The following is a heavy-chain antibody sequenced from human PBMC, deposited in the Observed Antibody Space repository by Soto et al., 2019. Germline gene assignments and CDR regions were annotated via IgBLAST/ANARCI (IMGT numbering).Heavy chain of an antibody. J-gene: IGHJ4*02. V-gene: IGHV3-23*01. D-gene: IGHD6-6*01. CDR1: GFPFSSYV. CDR2: ISGGGSNT. Sequence: GGSLRLSCAASGFPFSSYVMSWVRQAPGKGLEWVSGISGGGSNTFYADYVKGRFTISRDNSKNALLLQMNSLGAEDTAVYYCAKGSNEYSSSLQGRYFDYWGQGIGVTVSS. CDR3: AKGSNEYSSSLQGRYFDY.